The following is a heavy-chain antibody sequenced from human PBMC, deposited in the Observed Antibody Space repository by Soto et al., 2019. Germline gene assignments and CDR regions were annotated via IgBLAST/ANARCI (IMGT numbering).Heavy chain of an antibody. CDR3: ARNGTLTGYSYGMDV. CDR2: IIPIFGTA. V-gene: IGHV1-69*13. J-gene: IGHJ6*02. D-gene: IGHD1-1*01. Sequence: GSSVKVSCKASGGTFSSYAISWVRQAPGQGLEWMGGIIPIFGTANYAQKFQGRVTITADESTSTAYMELSSLRSEDTAVYYCARNGTLTGYSYGMDVCGQGTMVTVSS. CDR1: GGTFSSYA.